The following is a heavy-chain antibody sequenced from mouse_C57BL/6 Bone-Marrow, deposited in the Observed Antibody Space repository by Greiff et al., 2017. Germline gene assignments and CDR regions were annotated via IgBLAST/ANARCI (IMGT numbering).Heavy chain of an antibody. J-gene: IGHJ4*01. CDR2: IDPSDSYT. Sequence: QVQLQQPGAELVKPGASVKLSCKASGYTFTSYWMQWVKQRPGQGLEWIGKIDPSDSYTNYNQKFKGKATLTVDTSSSTAYMQLSSLTSEDSAVYYCAREVTTDYAIDYWGQGTSVTVSS. CDR3: AREVTTDYAIDY. V-gene: IGHV1-50*01. CDR1: GYTFTSYW. D-gene: IGHD2-2*01.